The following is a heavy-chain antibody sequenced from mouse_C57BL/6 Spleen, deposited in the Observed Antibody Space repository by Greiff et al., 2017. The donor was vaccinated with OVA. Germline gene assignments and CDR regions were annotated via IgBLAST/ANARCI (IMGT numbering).Heavy chain of an antibody. Sequence: QVQLQQPGAELVMPGASVKLSCKASGYTFTSYWMHWVKQRPGQGLEWIGEIDPSDSYTNYNQKFKGKSTLTVDKSSSTAYMQLSSLTSEDSAVYFCARKDPWGYFDVWGTGTTVTVSS. CDR1: GYTFTSYW. J-gene: IGHJ1*03. CDR3: ARKDPWGYFDV. CDR2: IDPSDSYT. V-gene: IGHV1-69*01.